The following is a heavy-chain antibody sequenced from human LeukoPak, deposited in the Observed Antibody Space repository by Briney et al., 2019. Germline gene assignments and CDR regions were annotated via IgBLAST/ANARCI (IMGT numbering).Heavy chain of an antibody. J-gene: IGHJ4*02. CDR3: AIADTAMVAFDY. CDR1: GYSISSGYY. Sequence: SETLSLICTVSGYSISSGYYWGWIRQPPGKGLEWIGSIYHSGSTYYNPSLKSRVTISVDTSKNQFSLKLSSVTAADTAVYYCAIADTAMVAFDYWGQGTLVTVSS. CDR2: IYHSGST. V-gene: IGHV4-38-2*02. D-gene: IGHD5-18*01.